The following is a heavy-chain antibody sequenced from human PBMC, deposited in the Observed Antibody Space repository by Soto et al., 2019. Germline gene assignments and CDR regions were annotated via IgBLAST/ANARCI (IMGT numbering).Heavy chain of an antibody. D-gene: IGHD1-1*01. CDR1: GFTFSKYG. Sequence: GGSLRLSCAASGFTFSKYGMHWVRQAPGKGLEWVALIWNDGIRKVYVDSVKGRFTISRDNSKNTLDLQMNNLRDEDTAGYYCARDDENDPNALDYWGPGTWVTVSS. V-gene: IGHV3-33*01. CDR2: IWNDGIRK. CDR3: ARDDENDPNALDY. J-gene: IGHJ4*02.